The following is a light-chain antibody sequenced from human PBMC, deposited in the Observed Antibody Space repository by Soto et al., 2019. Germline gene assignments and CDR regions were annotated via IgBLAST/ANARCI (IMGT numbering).Light chain of an antibody. Sequence: EIVLTQSPGTLSLSPGEXATLSCRASQSLSFYLTWYQHKPGQAPRLLIYDASNRATGIPARFSGSGYGTDFTLTISSLEPEDFAVYYCQQRSNWPTFGQGTRLEI. CDR2: DAS. V-gene: IGKV3-11*01. CDR1: QSLSFY. J-gene: IGKJ5*01. CDR3: QQRSNWPT.